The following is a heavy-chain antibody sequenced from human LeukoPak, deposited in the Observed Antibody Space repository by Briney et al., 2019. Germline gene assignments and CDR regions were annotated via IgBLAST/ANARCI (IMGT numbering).Heavy chain of an antibody. CDR3: ARDRQSGSHLNFFDY. CDR2: TTFSGDST. J-gene: IGHJ4*02. V-gene: IGHV3-21*01. Sequence: GGSLRLSCTASGFTFNSYAMNWVRQAPGKGLEWVSSTTFSGDSTYYGDSVKGRFTVSRDNARNSLSLQMNSLRVEDTAVYYCARDRQSGSHLNFFDYWGQGALVTVSS. D-gene: IGHD1-26*01. CDR1: GFTFNSYA.